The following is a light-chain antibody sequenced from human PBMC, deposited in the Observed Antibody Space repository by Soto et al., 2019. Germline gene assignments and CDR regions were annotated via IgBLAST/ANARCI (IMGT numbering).Light chain of an antibody. Sequence: QSALTQPPSVSGSPGQSVTISCTGTSSDVGSYNRVSWYQQPPGTAPKLMIYEVTSRPSGVPDRFSGSKSGNTASLTISGLQAEDEADYYCCSYVSDNTPVFGGGTKLTVL. V-gene: IGLV2-18*02. J-gene: IGLJ2*01. CDR1: SSDVGSYNR. CDR3: CSYVSDNTPV. CDR2: EVT.